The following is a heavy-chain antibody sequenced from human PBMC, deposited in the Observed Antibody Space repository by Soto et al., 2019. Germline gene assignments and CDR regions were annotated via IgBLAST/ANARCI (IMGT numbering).Heavy chain of an antibody. CDR1: GFTFSRYT. Sequence: VSLRLSCAVSGFTFSRYTMSWVRQAPGKGLEWVSGISSSGGGTYYADSAKGRFTISRDNSKNTLYLQMNSLRAEDTALYYCAKDYRPGIGDAFDIWGQGTMVTVSS. J-gene: IGHJ3*02. CDR3: AKDYRPGIGDAFDI. D-gene: IGHD1-1*01. CDR2: ISSSGGGT. V-gene: IGHV3-23*01.